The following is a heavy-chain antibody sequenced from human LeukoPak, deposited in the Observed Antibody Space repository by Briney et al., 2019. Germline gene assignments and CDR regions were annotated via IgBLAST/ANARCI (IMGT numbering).Heavy chain of an antibody. V-gene: IGHV4-59*08. D-gene: IGHD3-22*01. CDR3: ARQIDSSGYLLFDY. J-gene: IGHJ4*02. CDR1: GGSISSYY. CDR2: IYYSGST. Sequence: SETLSLTCSVSGGSISSYYWIWMRQPPGKGLEGIGYIYYSGSTNYSPSLKSRVTISVDTTKNKFSLKLSAVTAADTVVYYCARQIDSSGYLLFDYWGQGTLVTVSS.